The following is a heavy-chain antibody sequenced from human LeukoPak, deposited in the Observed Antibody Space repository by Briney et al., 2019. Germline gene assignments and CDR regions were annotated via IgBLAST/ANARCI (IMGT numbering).Heavy chain of an antibody. V-gene: IGHV4-38-2*01. J-gene: IGHJ5*02. D-gene: IGHD3-10*01. CDR2: IYHSGST. Sequence: SETLSLTCSVSGYSISSGFYWGWIRQPPGRGLEWIGSIYHSGSTSYNPSLKSRFTISVDTSKNQFSLNLSSLTAADTAIYYCARGSGTYFRTYFDPWGQGILVTVSS. CDR1: GYSISSGFY. CDR3: ARGSGTYFRTYFDP.